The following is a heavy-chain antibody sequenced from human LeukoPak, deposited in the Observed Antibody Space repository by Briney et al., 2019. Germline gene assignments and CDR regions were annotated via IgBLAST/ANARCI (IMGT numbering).Heavy chain of an antibody. V-gene: IGHV3-30*12. Sequence: GGSLRLSCEASGFTFGAYAMHWVRQPPGKGLEWLALLWYDGSNKYYADSVTGRFAISRDNSINTVFLDMASVTAEDTGVYFCARGHSSSHYYHDYWGQGTLVTVSS. CDR2: LWYDGSNK. J-gene: IGHJ4*02. D-gene: IGHD2-15*01. CDR3: ARGHSSSHYYHDY. CDR1: GFTFGAYA.